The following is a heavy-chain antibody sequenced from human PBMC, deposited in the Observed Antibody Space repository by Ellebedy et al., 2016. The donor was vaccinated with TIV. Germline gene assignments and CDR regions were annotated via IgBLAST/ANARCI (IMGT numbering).Heavy chain of an antibody. CDR3: ARGGDYVLVDY. CDR1: GYSISSGYY. J-gene: IGHJ4*02. Sequence: SETLSLTCSVSGYSISSGYYWGWIRPPPGKGLEWIGYIYYSGSANYNPSLKSRVTISVDTSKNQFSLKLSPVTAADTAVYYCARGGDYVLVDYWGQGTLATVSS. D-gene: IGHD4-17*01. V-gene: IGHV4-38-2*02. CDR2: IYYSGSA.